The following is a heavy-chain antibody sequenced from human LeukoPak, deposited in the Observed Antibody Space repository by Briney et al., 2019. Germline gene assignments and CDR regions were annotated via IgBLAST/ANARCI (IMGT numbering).Heavy chain of an antibody. CDR1: GGSISSYY. D-gene: IGHD6-19*01. V-gene: IGHV4-59*08. Sequence: SETLSLTCTVSGGSISSYYWSWIRQPPGKGLEWIGYIYYSGGTNYNPSLKSRVTISVDTSKNQFSLKLSSVTAADTAVYYCARVGAGHFPEFYFDYWGQGTLVTVSS. J-gene: IGHJ4*02. CDR3: ARVGAGHFPEFYFDY. CDR2: IYYSGGT.